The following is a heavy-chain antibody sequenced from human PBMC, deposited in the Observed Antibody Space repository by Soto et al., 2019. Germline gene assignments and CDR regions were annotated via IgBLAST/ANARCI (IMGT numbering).Heavy chain of an antibody. D-gene: IGHD3-16*01. J-gene: IGHJ4*02. V-gene: IGHV3-33*01. CDR3: ARGGGAGYVGGSYSDY. Sequence: QVQLVESGGGVVQPGRSLRLSCAASGFTFSNYGMHWVRQAPGKGLEWVAVIWYDGSKKYYADSLKGRFTISRDNSKDTLYLEVNSLRVEDTAVYYCARGGGAGYVGGSYSDYWGQGSLVTVSS. CDR2: IWYDGSKK. CDR1: GFTFSNYG.